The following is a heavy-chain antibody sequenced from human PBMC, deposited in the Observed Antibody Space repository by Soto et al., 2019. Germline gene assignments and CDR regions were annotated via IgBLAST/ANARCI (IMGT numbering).Heavy chain of an antibody. V-gene: IGHV1-3*05. CDR3: ARTMIGRGYFDY. CDR1: GYTFTSYA. Sequence: QVQLVQSGAEEKKPGASVKVSCKASGYTFTSYAMHWVRQAPGQRLEWMGWINAGNGNTKYSQKFQGRVTLIRDTSASTAYMELSSLGSEDTAVYYCARTMIGRGYFDYWGQGTLVTVSS. D-gene: IGHD3-10*02. J-gene: IGHJ4*02. CDR2: INAGNGNT.